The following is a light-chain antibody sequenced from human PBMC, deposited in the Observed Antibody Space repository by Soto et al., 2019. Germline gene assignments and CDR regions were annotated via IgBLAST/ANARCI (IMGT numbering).Light chain of an antibody. CDR1: SSDDGDDNY. Sequence: QSALTQPRSVTGFPGQSVAISCTGTSSDDGDDNYVSWYQQYPGTAPKLVIYDVSKRPSGVPDRLSGSKSGNTASLTISGLQAEDEADYYCCSFAGSYTFWVFGGGTQLTVL. J-gene: IGLJ3*02. V-gene: IGLV2-11*01. CDR3: CSFAGSYTFWV. CDR2: DVS.